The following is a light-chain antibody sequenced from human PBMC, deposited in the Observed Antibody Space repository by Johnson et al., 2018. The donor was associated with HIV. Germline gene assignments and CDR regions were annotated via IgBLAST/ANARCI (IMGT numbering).Light chain of an antibody. CDR3: GTWDSSLSAHV. CDR1: SSNIGNNY. V-gene: IGLV1-51*01. J-gene: IGLJ1*01. Sequence: QSVLTQPPSVSAAPGQKVTISCSGSSSNIGNNYVSWYQQLPGTAPKLLIYDNNKRPSGIPDRFSGSKSGTSATLGITGLQTGDEADYYCGTWDSSLSAHVFGTGTKFTVI. CDR2: DNN.